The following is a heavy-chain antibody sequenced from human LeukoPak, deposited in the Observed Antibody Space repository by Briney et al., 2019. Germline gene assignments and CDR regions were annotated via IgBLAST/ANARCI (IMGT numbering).Heavy chain of an antibody. CDR3: SKFAIAVAGM. D-gene: IGHD6-19*01. Sequence: AGSLRLSCAASGFTFSSNAMSWVRQAPGKGLERVSAISGNGGSTYYEDSVKGRLTIFTDNSTNTLYLQMNSLRAQATAAYYSSKFAIAVAGMWGQGTLVTVSS. CDR2: ISGNGGST. J-gene: IGHJ4*02. CDR1: GFTFSSNA. V-gene: IGHV3-23*01.